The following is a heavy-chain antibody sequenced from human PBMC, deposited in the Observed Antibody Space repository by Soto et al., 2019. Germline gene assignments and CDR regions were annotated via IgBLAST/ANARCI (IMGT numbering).Heavy chain of an antibody. J-gene: IGHJ3*02. D-gene: IGHD2-15*01. Sequence: GSLRLSCAASGFTFSSYAMSWVRQAPGKGLGWVSAISGSGGSTYYADSVKGRFTISRDNSKNTLYLQMNSLRAEDTAVYYCAISSSGGDPNDAFDIRAQGTTVTGSS. V-gene: IGHV3-23*01. CDR3: AISSSGGDPNDAFDI. CDR2: ISGSGGST. CDR1: GFTFSSYA.